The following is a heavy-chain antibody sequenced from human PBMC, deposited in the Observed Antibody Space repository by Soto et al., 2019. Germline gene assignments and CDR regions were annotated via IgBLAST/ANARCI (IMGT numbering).Heavy chain of an antibody. V-gene: IGHV3-30*14. CDR3: ARDYRNYYDSGAYSY. Sequence: GGSLRLSCGASGLTFSSHAMHWVRQAPGKGLEWVSVISYDGSNKYYADSVKGRFTISRDNSKNTLFLQMNSLKPEDTAVYYCARDYRNYYDSGAYSYWGQGTLVTVSS. J-gene: IGHJ4*02. CDR1: GLTFSSHA. CDR2: ISYDGSNK. D-gene: IGHD3-22*01.